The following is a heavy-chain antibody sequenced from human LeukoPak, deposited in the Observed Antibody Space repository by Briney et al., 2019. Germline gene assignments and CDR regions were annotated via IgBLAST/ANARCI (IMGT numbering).Heavy chain of an antibody. CDR3: ASSRYNWNYAYYYGMDV. V-gene: IGHV4-59*01. J-gene: IGHJ6*02. CDR2: IYYSGST. CDR1: GGSLSSYY. D-gene: IGHD1-7*01. Sequence: PSETLSLTCTVSGGSLSSYYWSWIRQPPGKGLEWIGDIYYSGSTNYNPSLKSRVTISVDTSKNQFSLKLSSVTAADTAVYYCASSRYNWNYAYYYGMDVWGQGTTVTVSS.